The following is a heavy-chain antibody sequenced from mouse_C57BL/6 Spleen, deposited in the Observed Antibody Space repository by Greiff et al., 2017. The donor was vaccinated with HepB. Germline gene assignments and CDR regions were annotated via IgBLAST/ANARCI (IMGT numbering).Heavy chain of an antibody. CDR3: ARQLGRGFAY. D-gene: IGHD4-1*01. CDR2: ISSGGSYT. Sequence: EVKVVESGGDLVKPGGSLKLSCAASGFTFSSYGMSWVRQTPDKRLEWVATISSGGSYTYYPDSVKGRFTISRDNAKNTLYLQMSSLKSEDTAMYYCARQLGRGFAYWGQGTLVTVSA. CDR1: GFTFSSYG. J-gene: IGHJ3*01. V-gene: IGHV5-6*01.